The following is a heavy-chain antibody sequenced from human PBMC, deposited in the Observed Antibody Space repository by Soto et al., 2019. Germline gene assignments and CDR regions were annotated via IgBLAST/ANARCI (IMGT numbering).Heavy chain of an antibody. CDR3: ARGLWFGELYYYYGMDV. D-gene: IGHD3-10*01. J-gene: IGHJ6*02. CDR1: GGTFSSYA. V-gene: IGHV1-69*01. CDR2: IIPIFGTA. Sequence: QVPLVQSGAEVKKPGSSVKVSCKASGGTFSSYAISWVRQAPGQGLEWMGGIIPIFGTANYAQKFQGRVTITADESTSTAYMELSSLRSEDTAVYYCARGLWFGELYYYYGMDVWGQGTTVTVSS.